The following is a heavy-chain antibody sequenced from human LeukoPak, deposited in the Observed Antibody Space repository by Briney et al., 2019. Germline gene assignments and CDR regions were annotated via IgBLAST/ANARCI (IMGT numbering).Heavy chain of an antibody. CDR2: ISYDGSNK. J-gene: IGHJ4*02. V-gene: IGHV3-30*04. Sequence: GGSLRLSCAASGFTFSSYAMHWVRQAPGKGLEWVAVISYDGSNKYYADSVKGRFTISRDNSKNTLYLRMNSLRAEDTAVYYCARDGTIVVVPAAMPAYYFDYWGQGTLVTVSS. CDR3: ARDGTIVVVPAAMPAYYFDY. D-gene: IGHD2-2*01. CDR1: GFTFSSYA.